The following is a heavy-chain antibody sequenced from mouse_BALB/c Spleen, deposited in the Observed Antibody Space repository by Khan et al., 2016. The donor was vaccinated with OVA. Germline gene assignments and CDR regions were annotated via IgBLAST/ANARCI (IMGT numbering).Heavy chain of an antibody. CDR1: GYTFTEYT. CDR2: INPNNGYT. V-gene: IGHV1-18*01. Sequence: VRLQQSGPELVKPGASVKISCKPSGYTFTEYTIHWVKQSHGKSLEWIGGINPNNGYTTYNQKFMGRATLTVDKSSSTACMELRSLTSEDSAVFYCARGNYYGTTSWFGYWGQGTLVTVSA. D-gene: IGHD1-1*01. CDR3: ARGNYYGTTSWFGY. J-gene: IGHJ3*01.